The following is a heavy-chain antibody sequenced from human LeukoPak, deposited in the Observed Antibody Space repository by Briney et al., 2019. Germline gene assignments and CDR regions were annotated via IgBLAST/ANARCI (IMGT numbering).Heavy chain of an antibody. Sequence: ASVKVSCKASGYTFTGYYMHWVRQAPGQGLEWMGWINPNSGGTNYAQKFQGRVTMTRDTSISTAYMELSRLRSDDTGVYYWARETDSGIYYASSGLVYWGQGTLVTVSS. J-gene: IGHJ4*02. V-gene: IGHV1-2*02. CDR3: ARETDSGIYYASSGLVY. D-gene: IGHD1-26*01. CDR2: INPNSGGT. CDR1: GYTFTGYY.